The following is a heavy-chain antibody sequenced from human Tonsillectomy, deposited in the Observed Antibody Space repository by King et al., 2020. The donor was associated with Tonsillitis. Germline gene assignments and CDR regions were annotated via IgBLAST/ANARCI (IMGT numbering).Heavy chain of an antibody. CDR2: ISAYNGDT. Sequence: QLVQSGAEVKKPGASVKVSCKASGYNFSTYGITWVRQAPGQGLEWMGWISAYNGDTYYAQNLQGRVTMTTDTSTSTAYMELRSRRSGDTAVYYCATPNIAGAVDSWGQGTLVTVSS. CDR1: GYNFSTYG. J-gene: IGHJ4*02. CDR3: ATPNIAGAVDS. D-gene: IGHD1-26*01. V-gene: IGHV1-18*01.